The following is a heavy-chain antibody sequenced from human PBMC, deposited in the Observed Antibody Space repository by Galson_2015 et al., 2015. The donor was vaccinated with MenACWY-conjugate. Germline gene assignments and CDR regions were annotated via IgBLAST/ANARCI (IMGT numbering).Heavy chain of an antibody. J-gene: IGHJ4*02. CDR2: INSDGRRT. CDR1: GFTFSTYW. CDR3: ARLGGNYRTTSHFDY. D-gene: IGHD1-26*01. Sequence: SLRLSCAAAGFTFSTYWLHWVRHAPGKGLVWVSRINSDGRRTSYADSVKGGFTISRENAKNTLYLQMNSLRAEDTAVYYCARLGGNYRTTSHFDYWGQGTLVTVSS. V-gene: IGHV3-74*01.